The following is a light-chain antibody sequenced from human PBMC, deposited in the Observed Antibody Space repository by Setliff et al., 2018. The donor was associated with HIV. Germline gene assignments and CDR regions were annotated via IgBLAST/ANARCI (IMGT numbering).Light chain of an antibody. CDR1: RSDVGGYNS. Sequence: QSALTQPASVSGSPGQAITISCTGTRSDVGGYNSVSWYQQHPGKAPKLTIYDVSKRPSGVSNRFSGSKSGNTASLTISGLQAEDEADYYCCSYTSSTPLYVFGTGTKVTVL. J-gene: IGLJ1*01. V-gene: IGLV2-14*01. CDR3: CSYTSSTPLYV. CDR2: DVS.